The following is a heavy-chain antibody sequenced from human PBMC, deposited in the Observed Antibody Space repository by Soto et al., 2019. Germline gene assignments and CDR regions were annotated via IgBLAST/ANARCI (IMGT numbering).Heavy chain of an antibody. D-gene: IGHD6-13*01. J-gene: IGHJ6*02. V-gene: IGHV4-4*02. CDR3: GRYSASGLYYYFGMDV. Sequence: QVQLQESGPGLVKPSGTLSLTCAVSGDSISSSNWWTWVRQPPGKGLEWIGDIYHTGITNYNPSLKSRVTILVDKSKNQFSLKLTSVPAADTAVYYCGRYSASGLYYYFGMDVWGQGTPVTVSS. CDR2: IYHTGIT. CDR1: GDSISSSNW.